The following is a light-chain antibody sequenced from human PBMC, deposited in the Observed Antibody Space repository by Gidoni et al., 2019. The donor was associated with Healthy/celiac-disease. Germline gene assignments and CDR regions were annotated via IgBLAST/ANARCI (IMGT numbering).Light chain of an antibody. V-gene: IGKV3-15*01. CDR2: GAA. J-gene: IGKJ1*01. CDR3: QQYNNWRRT. CDR1: QSVSSN. Sequence: ATLSCRASQSVSSNLAWYQQKPGQAPRLLIYGAATRATGIPARFSGGGSGTEFTLTISSLQSEDFAVYYCQQYNNWRRTFGQGTKVEIK.